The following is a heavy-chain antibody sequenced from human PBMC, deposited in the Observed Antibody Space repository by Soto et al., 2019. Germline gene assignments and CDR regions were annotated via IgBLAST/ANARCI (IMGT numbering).Heavy chain of an antibody. Sequence: QVQLVESGGGVVQPGRSLRLSCAASGFTFSSYGMHWVRQAPGKGLEWVAVIWYDGSNKYYADSVKGRFTISRDNSKNTLYLQMNSLRAEDTAVYYCAREALNWNYDFIYYMDVWGKGTTVTVSS. J-gene: IGHJ6*03. D-gene: IGHD1-7*01. V-gene: IGHV3-33*01. CDR3: AREALNWNYDFIYYMDV. CDR1: GFTFSSYG. CDR2: IWYDGSNK.